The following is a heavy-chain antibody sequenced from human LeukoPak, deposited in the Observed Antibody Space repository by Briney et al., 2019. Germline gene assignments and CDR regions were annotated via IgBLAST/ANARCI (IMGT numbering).Heavy chain of an antibody. J-gene: IGHJ4*02. V-gene: IGHV4-39*01. Sequence: SETLSLTCTVSGGSISSSSYYWGWIRQPPGKGLEWIGSIYYSGSTYYNPSLKSRVTISVDTSKNQFSLKLSSVTAADTAGYYCARQGWGIVGAIFDYWGQGTLVTVSS. CDR1: GGSISSSSYY. CDR3: ARQGWGIVGAIFDY. CDR2: IYYSGST. D-gene: IGHD1-26*01.